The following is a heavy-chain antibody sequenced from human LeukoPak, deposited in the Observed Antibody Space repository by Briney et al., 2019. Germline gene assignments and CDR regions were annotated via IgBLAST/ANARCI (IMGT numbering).Heavy chain of an antibody. V-gene: IGHV4-30-2*01. CDR3: ARGDGGDFWSGYHLAAFDI. D-gene: IGHD3-3*01. CDR2: IYHSGST. J-gene: IGHJ3*02. CDR1: GGSISSGGYY. Sequence: SQTLSLTCTVSGGSISSGGYYWSWIRQPPGKGLEWIGYIYHSGSTYYNPSLKSRVTISVDRSKNQFSLKLSSVTAADTAVYYCARGDGGDFWSGYHLAAFDIWGQGTMVTVSS.